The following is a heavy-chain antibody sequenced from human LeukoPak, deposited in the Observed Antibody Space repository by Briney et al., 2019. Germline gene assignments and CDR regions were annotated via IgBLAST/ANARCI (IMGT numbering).Heavy chain of an antibody. V-gene: IGHV1-18*01. CDR2: VAPYNGDT. Sequence: APVKGSCKASGLTFTNFGITWGRQGPGQGVWWMGWVAPYNGDTHYTQSLQDRVTMTTDTSTSTAYMELRSLRSDDTAVYYCASRNYYDTTGYYQFYFDYWGQGTLVTVSS. D-gene: IGHD3-22*01. CDR1: GLTFTNFG. CDR3: ASRNYYDTTGYYQFYFDY. J-gene: IGHJ4*02.